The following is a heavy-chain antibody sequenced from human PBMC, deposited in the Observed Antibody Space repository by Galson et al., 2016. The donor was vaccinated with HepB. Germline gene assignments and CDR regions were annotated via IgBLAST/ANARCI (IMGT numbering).Heavy chain of an antibody. J-gene: IGHJ4*02. Sequence: SLRLSCAASGFTFRSYAMTWVRQAPGKGLEWVSTISGSGGSTYHADSVKGRFTISRDNSKNTVYLQMNSLRAEGTAVYYCAKFASGTYYLDSFDYWGQGNLVNGSS. CDR3: AKFASGTYYLDSFDY. CDR2: ISGSGGST. V-gene: IGHV3-23*01. D-gene: IGHD3-10*01. CDR1: GFTFRSYA.